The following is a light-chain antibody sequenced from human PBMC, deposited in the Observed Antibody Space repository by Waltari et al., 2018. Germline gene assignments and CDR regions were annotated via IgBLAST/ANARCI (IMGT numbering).Light chain of an antibody. CDR2: GAS. J-gene: IGKJ1*01. Sequence: EIVLTQSPGTLSLSPGDTAILSCRASQSVSKYLAWYQQKHGQAPRLLIFGASSRATGIPYRFSGSGSGTDLSLTISRVEPEDFAVYYCQQYVSLPSTFGQGTKVEIE. CDR1: QSVSKY. CDR3: QQYVSLPST. V-gene: IGKV3-20*01.